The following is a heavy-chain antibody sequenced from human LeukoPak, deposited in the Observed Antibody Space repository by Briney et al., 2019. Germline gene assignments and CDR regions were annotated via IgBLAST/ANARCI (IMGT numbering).Heavy chain of an antibody. J-gene: IGHJ4*02. V-gene: IGHV3-30*04. Sequence: PGGSLRLSCAASGFTFSSYAMHWVRQAPGKGLEWVAVISYDGSNKYYADSVKGRFTISRDNSKNTLYLQMNSLRAEDTAVYYCAREDSSGLPDYWGQGTLVTVSS. CDR2: ISYDGSNK. D-gene: IGHD3-22*01. CDR1: GFTFSSYA. CDR3: AREDSSGLPDY.